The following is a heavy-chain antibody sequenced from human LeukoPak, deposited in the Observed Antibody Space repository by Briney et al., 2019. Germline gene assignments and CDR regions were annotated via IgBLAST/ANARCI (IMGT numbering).Heavy chain of an antibody. CDR1: GGSISSYY. V-gene: IGHV4-4*07. J-gene: IGHJ4*02. CDR3: ARVGMDSSGYLYYFDY. CDR2: IYTSGST. Sequence: SETLSLTCTVSGGSISSYYWSWIRQPAGKGVEWIGRIYTSGSTNYNPSLKSRVTISVDTSKNQFSLKLSSVTAADTAVYYCARVGMDSSGYLYYFDYWGQGTLVTVSS. D-gene: IGHD3-22*01.